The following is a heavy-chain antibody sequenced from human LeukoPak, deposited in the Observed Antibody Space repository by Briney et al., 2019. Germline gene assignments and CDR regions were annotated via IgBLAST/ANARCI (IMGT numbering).Heavy chain of an antibody. V-gene: IGHV3-74*01. J-gene: IGHJ4*02. CDR3: ARDDYSSSLDY. CDR1: GFTFSTYL. D-gene: IGHD6-13*01. Sequence: GGSLRLSCAASGFTFSTYLMHWVRQAPGKGLVWVSRINGDGSSTSYADSVKGRFTISRDNAKNTLYLQMNSLRAEDTAVYYCARDDYSSSLDYWGQGTLVTVSS. CDR2: INGDGSST.